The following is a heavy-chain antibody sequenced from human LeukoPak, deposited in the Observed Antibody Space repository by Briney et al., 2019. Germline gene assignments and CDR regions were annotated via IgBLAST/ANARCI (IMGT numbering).Heavy chain of an antibody. CDR1: GFTFSSYE. CDR2: ISSSAGTT. CDR3: ARQQQQLWYD. J-gene: IGHJ4*02. D-gene: IGHD5-18*01. V-gene: IGHV3-48*03. Sequence: RSGGSLRLSCAASGFTFSSYEMNWVRQAPGKGLEWVSYISSSAGTTYYADSVEGRFTISRDNAKNSLYLQMNSLRAEDTAVYFCARQQQQLWYDWGQGTLVTVSS.